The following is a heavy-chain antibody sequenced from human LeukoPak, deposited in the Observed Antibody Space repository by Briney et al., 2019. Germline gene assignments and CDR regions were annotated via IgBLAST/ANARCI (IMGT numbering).Heavy chain of an antibody. CDR2: ISGSGGTT. J-gene: IGHJ4*02. D-gene: IGHD3-22*01. V-gene: IGHV3-23*01. Sequence: GGSLRLSCAASGFTFSSYAMSWVRQAPGKGLEWVSAISGSGGTTYYADSVKGRFTISRDNSKNTLYLQMNSLRAEDTAVYYCAKDHYDSSGGGFDYWGQGTLVTVSS. CDR3: AKDHYDSSGGGFDY. CDR1: GFTFSSYA.